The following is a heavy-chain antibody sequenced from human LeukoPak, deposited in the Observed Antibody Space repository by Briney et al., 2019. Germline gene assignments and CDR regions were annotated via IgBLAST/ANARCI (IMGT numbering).Heavy chain of an antibody. CDR2: ISAYNGNT. V-gene: IGHV1-18*01. CDR1: GYTFTSYG. CDR3: VRGDTAMATWSPGDY. Sequence: ASVKVSCKASGYTFTSYGISWVRQAPGQGLEWMGWISAYNGNTNYAQKLQGRVTMTTDTSTSTAYMELRSLRSDDTAVYYCVRGDTAMATWSPGDYWGQGTLVTVSS. J-gene: IGHJ4*02. D-gene: IGHD5-18*01.